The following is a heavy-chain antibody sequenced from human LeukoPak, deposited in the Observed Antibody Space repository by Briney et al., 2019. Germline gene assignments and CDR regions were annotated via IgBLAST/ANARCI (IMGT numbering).Heavy chain of an antibody. Sequence: SETLSLACAVSGYSISSGYYWGWIRQPPGKGLEWIGSIYHSGSTYYNPSLKSRVTISVDTSKNQFSLKLSSVTAADTAVYYCASRGYMDVWGKGTTVTVSS. J-gene: IGHJ6*03. CDR3: ASRGYMDV. D-gene: IGHD3-10*01. V-gene: IGHV4-38-2*01. CDR2: IYHSGST. CDR1: GYSISSGYY.